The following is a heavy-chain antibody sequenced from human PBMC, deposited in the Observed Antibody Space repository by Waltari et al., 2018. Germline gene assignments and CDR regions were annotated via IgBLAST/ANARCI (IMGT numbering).Heavy chain of an antibody. J-gene: IGHJ3*01. CDR1: GFTFTSNA. V-gene: IGHV1-18*01. CDR3: AGGVIGGGFDV. Sequence: QVQLVQSGGEVKKPGASVKVSCKTSGFTFTSNAISWVRKAPGQGLGGRGWINGYKGDTNYAENVQGRLTVTTASATSTAYMELRSLRSDDTAVYFCAGGVIGGGFDVWGQGTMVTVSS. D-gene: IGHD3-16*01. CDR2: INGYKGDT.